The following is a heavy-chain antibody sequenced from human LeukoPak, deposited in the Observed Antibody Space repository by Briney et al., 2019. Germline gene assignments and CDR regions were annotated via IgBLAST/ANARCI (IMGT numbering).Heavy chain of an antibody. CDR2: ISGSGGST. D-gene: IGHD4-17*01. CDR3: AKRRGDYVSAGSDY. J-gene: IGHJ4*02. V-gene: IGHV3-23*01. CDR1: GFTFSSYA. Sequence: PGGSLRLSCAASGFTFSSYAMSWVRQAPGKGLEWVSAISGSGGSTYYADSVKGRFTISRDNSKNTLYLQMNSLRAEDTAVYYCAKRRGDYVSAGSDYWGQGTLVTVSS.